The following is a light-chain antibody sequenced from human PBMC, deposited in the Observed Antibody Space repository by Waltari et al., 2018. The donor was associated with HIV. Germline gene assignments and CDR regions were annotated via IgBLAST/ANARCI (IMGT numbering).Light chain of an antibody. CDR3: QQYSRSPLT. Sequence: ELVLTQSPGTLSLSPGERATLSCRASQSVTSRYFAWYQQKPGQAPRPLIYGASSRAPGSPDGFSGSGSGTDFALTIGRPGPEDVAVYYWQQYSRSPLTFGQGTKLEIK. J-gene: IGKJ2*01. CDR2: GAS. V-gene: IGKV3-20*01. CDR1: QSVTSRY.